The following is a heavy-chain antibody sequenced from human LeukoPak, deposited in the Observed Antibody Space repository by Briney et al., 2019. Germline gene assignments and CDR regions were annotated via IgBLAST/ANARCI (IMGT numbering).Heavy chain of an antibody. Sequence: ASVKVSCKASGYTFTGYYMHWVRQAPGQGLEWMGIINPSGGSTSYAQKFQGRVTMTRDTSTSTVYMELSSLRSEDTAVYYCARDYPGEYYGSGRPDAFDIWGQGTMVTVSS. D-gene: IGHD3-10*01. V-gene: IGHV1-46*01. CDR1: GYTFTGYY. CDR2: INPSGGST. CDR3: ARDYPGEYYGSGRPDAFDI. J-gene: IGHJ3*02.